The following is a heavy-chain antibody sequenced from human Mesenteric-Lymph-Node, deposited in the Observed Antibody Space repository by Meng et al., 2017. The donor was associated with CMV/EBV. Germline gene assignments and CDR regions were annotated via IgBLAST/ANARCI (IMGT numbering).Heavy chain of an antibody. J-gene: IGHJ4*02. V-gene: IGHV3-23*01. CDR3: ATSHSGNWYRAPDY. CDR2: ISGSGGTT. CDR1: GFTFSNYA. D-gene: IGHD6-13*01. Sequence: GESLKISCATSGFTFSNYAMSWVRQAPGKEPEWASISGSGGTTYYADSVKGRFTISRDNSKNTLYLQMNSLRAEDTAVYYCATSHSGNWYRAPDYWGQGTLVTVSS.